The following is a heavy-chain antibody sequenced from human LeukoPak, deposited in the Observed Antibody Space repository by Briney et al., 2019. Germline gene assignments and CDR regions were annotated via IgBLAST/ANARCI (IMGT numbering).Heavy chain of an antibody. CDR1: GGSISSSSYY. CDR3: ARHRSSWYLVHFDY. V-gene: IGHV4-39*01. Sequence: PSETLSLTCTVSGGSISSSSYYWGWIRQPPGKGLEWIGSIYYSGSTYYNPSLKSRVTISVDTSKNQFSLKLSSVTAADTAVYYCARHRSSWYLVHFDYWGQGTLVTVSS. J-gene: IGHJ4*02. D-gene: IGHD6-13*01. CDR2: IYYSGST.